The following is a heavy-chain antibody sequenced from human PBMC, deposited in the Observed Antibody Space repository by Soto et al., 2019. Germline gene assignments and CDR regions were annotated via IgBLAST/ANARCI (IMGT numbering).Heavy chain of an antibody. CDR3: ARGSYSSSSSWFEP. CDR1: CGSMRSGTNY. D-gene: IGHD6-6*01. Sequence: SETLSLTRSVSCGSMRSGTNYWTWIREDPWKGLEWVAYISNSGNTYYNPSLETRLTISVDTSKNLFSLSLTSVTAADTALYYCARGSYSSSSSWFEPWGPGTLVTV. J-gene: IGHJ5*02. CDR2: ISNSGNT. V-gene: IGHV4-31*03.